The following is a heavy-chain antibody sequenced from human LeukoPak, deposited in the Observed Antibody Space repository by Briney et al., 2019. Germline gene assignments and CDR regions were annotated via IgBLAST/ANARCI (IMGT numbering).Heavy chain of an antibody. CDR3: AREPMSGFGELLDDY. Sequence: SETLSLTCTVSGGSISSSSYYWGWIRQPPGKGLEWIGSIYYSGSTYYNPSLKSRVTISVDTSKNQFSLKLSSVTAADTAVYYCAREPMSGFGELLDDYWGQGTLVTVSS. CDR1: GGSISSSSYY. D-gene: IGHD3-10*01. J-gene: IGHJ4*02. V-gene: IGHV4-39*07. CDR2: IYYSGST.